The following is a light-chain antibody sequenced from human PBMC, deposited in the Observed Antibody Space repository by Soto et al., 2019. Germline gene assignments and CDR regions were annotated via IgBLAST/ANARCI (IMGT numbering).Light chain of an antibody. CDR3: GSWDSSLSAYV. J-gene: IGLJ1*01. CDR1: RSNIGNNY. CDR2: NNN. Sequence: QSVLTQPPSVSAAPGQKVTISCSGSRSNIGNNYVAWYQQFPGTVPKLLIYNNNGRPSGTPDRFSGSASGTSATLTITGLQTGDEADYYCGSWDSSLSAYVFGTGTKVTVL. V-gene: IGLV1-51*01.